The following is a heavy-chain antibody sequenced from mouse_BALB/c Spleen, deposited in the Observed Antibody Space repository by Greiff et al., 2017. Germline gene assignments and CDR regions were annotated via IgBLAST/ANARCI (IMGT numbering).Heavy chain of an antibody. Sequence: QVQLQQSGPGLVAPSQSLSITCTVSGFSLTGYGVNWVRQPPGKGLEWLGMIWGDGSTDYNSALKSRLSISKDNSKSQVFLKMNSLQTDDTARYYCAREATMITTGFDYWGQGTTLTVSS. J-gene: IGHJ2*01. CDR1: GFSLTGYG. D-gene: IGHD2-4*01. CDR2: IWGDGST. V-gene: IGHV2-6-7*01. CDR3: AREATMITTGFDY.